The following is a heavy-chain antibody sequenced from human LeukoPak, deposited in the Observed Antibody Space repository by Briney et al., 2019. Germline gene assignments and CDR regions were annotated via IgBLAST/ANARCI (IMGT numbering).Heavy chain of an antibody. CDR1: GASLNGHY. CDR2: GSDVGGT. V-gene: IGHV4-34*01. D-gene: IGHD6-19*01. Sequence: SETLSLTCAVYGASLNGHYWSWIRQPPGKGLEWIGEGSDVGGTKYNPSLKSRVTISVDTSKNQFSLKLSSVTAADTAIYYCARDGRAGSLFAYWGQGTLVTVSS. CDR3: ARDGRAGSLFAY. J-gene: IGHJ4*02.